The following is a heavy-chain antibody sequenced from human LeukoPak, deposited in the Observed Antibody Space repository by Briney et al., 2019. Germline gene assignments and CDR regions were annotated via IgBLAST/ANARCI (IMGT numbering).Heavy chain of an antibody. CDR3: ARGVDSSGWYGFDY. J-gene: IGHJ4*02. CDR2: ISSSSYI. CDR1: GFTFSSYS. D-gene: IGHD6-19*01. V-gene: IGHV3-21*01. Sequence: SGGSLRLSCAASGFTFSSYSMNWVRQAPGKGLEWVSSISSSSYIYYADSVKGRFTISRDNAKNSLYLQMNSLRAEDTAVYYCARGVDSSGWYGFDYWGQGTLVTVSS.